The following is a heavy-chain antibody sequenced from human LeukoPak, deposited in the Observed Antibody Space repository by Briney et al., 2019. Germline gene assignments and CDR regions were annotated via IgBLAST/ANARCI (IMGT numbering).Heavy chain of an antibody. J-gene: IGHJ6*03. D-gene: IGHD6-6*01. CDR1: GGTFSSYA. CDR3: ASPIAARPGYYYYYMDV. Sequence: SVKVSCKASGGTFSSYAISWVRQAPGQGLEWMGGIIPIFGTANYAQKFQGRVTITADESTSTAYMELSNLRSEDTAVYYCASPIAARPGYYYYYMDVWGKGTTVTVSS. V-gene: IGHV1-69*13. CDR2: IIPIFGTA.